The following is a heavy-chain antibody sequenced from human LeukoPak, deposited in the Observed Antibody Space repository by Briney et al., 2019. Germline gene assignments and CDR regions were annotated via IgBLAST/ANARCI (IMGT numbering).Heavy chain of an antibody. J-gene: IGHJ5*02. CDR2: IYYSGST. D-gene: IGHD3-10*01. Sequence: SETLSLTCTVSGGSISSGDYYWSWIRQPPGKGLEWIGYIYYSGSTYYNPPLKSRVTISVDTSKNQFSLKLSSVTAADTAVYYCARGCYGSGTDNWFDPWGQGTLVTVSS. CDR3: ARGCYGSGTDNWFDP. CDR1: GGSISSGDYY. V-gene: IGHV4-30-4*01.